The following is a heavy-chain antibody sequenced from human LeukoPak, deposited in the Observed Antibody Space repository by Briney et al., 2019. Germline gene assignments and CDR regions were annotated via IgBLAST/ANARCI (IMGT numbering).Heavy chain of an antibody. V-gene: IGHV4-39*01. CDR2: IYYSGST. D-gene: IGHD3-10*01. Sequence: SETLSLTCTVSGGSISSSSYYWGWIRQPPGKGLEWIGSIYYSGSTYYNPSLKSRFTISVDTSKNQFSLKLSSVTAADTAVYYCATDYYGSGSYRVYWGQGTLVTVSS. CDR3: ATDYYGSGSYRVY. CDR1: GGSISSSSYY. J-gene: IGHJ4*02.